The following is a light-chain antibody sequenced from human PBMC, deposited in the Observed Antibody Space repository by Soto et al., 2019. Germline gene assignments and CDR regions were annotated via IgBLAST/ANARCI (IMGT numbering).Light chain of an antibody. CDR1: QSIGRY. V-gene: IGKV3-11*01. Sequence: EIVLTQSPATLSLSPGERVILSCRASQSIGRYLAWYQHKPGQAPRLLIYDASNRATGIPARFSGSGSGTDFTLTISSLEPEDFADYYCQQRANWLTFGGGTKVEIK. J-gene: IGKJ4*01. CDR3: QQRANWLT. CDR2: DAS.